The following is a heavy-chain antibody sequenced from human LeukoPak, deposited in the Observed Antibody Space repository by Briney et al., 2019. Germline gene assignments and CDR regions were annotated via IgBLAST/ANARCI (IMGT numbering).Heavy chain of an antibody. CDR1: GGSISSYY. CDR3: AREAFWSGYSAFDY. J-gene: IGHJ4*02. D-gene: IGHD3-3*01. Sequence: SETLSLTCTVSGGSISSYYWSWIRQPAGKGLEWIGRIYTSGSTNYNPSLKSRVTMSVDTSKNQFSLKLSSVTAADTAVYYCAREAFWSGYSAFDYWGQGTLVTVPS. V-gene: IGHV4-4*07. CDR2: IYTSGST.